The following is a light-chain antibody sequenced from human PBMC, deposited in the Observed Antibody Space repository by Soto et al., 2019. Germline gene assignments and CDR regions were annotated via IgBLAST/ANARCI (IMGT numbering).Light chain of an antibody. CDR2: GAS. CDR1: QFVNSRY. V-gene: IGKV3-20*01. Sequence: EIVLTQSPGTLSLSPGESATLLCGASQFVNSRYLAWYQQKPGQAPRLLIYGASSRATGIPDRFSGSGSGTDFTLTITPLEPEDFVVYFCQQYDTSPITFGQGTRLDIK. J-gene: IGKJ5*01. CDR3: QQYDTSPIT.